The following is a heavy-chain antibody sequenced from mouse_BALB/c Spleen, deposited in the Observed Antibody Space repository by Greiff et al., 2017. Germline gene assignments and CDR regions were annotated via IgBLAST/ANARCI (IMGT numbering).Heavy chain of an antibody. CDR1: GYSITSYYA. CDR2: ISYSGST. CDR3: ARGSYYRFDGRGYFDY. D-gene: IGHD2-14*01. V-gene: IGHV3-2*02. J-gene: IGHJ2*01. Sequence: EVKLQESGPGLVKPSQSLSLTCTATGYSITSYYAWNWIRQSPGNKLEWMGYISYSGSTSYNPSLKSRIAITRETTKNQFFLQLNSVTTEDTATYYCARGSYYRFDGRGYFDYWGQGTTLTVSS.